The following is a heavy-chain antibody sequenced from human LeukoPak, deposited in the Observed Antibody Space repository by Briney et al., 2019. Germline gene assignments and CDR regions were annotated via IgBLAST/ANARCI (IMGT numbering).Heavy chain of an antibody. CDR2: INSDGTTT. D-gene: IGHD1-26*01. J-gene: IGHJ5*02. CDR1: GFTFSGYW. V-gene: IGHV3-74*03. CDR3: AKVNTGSYTWFDP. Sequence: GSLRLSCADSGFTFSGYWMHWVRQAPGKGLVWVSRINSDGTTTTYADSVKGRFTISRDNAKNTLYLQMNSLRAEDTAVYYCAKVNTGSYTWFDPWGQGTLATVSS.